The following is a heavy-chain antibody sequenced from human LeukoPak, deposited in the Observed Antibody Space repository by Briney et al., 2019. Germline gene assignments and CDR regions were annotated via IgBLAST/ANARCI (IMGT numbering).Heavy chain of an antibody. Sequence: PGGSLRLSCAASGFTFSRYAMFWVRQAPGKGLEWVSVIYSGGNTYYADSVKGRFTISRDNSKNTLYLQMNSLRAEDTAVYYCASRIFAVHYWGQGTLVTVSS. CDR1: GFTFSRYA. J-gene: IGHJ4*02. CDR3: ASRIFAVHY. V-gene: IGHV3-53*01. D-gene: IGHD3-3*01. CDR2: IYSGGNT.